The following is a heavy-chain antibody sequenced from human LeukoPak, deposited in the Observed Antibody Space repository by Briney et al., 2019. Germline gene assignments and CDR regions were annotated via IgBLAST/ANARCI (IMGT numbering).Heavy chain of an antibody. CDR3: ARHSGYGYGYAYYYYYMDV. CDR1: GGSISSSSYY. Sequence: SETLSLTCTVSGGSISSSSYYWGWIRQPPGKGLEWIGGIYYSGSTYYNPSLKSRVTISVDPSKNQFSLKLSSVTAADTAVYYCARHSGYGYGYAYYYYYMDVWGKGTTVTVSS. V-gene: IGHV4-39*01. D-gene: IGHD5-18*01. J-gene: IGHJ6*03. CDR2: IYYSGST.